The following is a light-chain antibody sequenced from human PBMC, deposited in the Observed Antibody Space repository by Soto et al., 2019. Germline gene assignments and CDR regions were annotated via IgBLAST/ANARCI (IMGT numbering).Light chain of an antibody. CDR1: QSLAHANGNTY. CDR2: KVS. Sequence: IVMTQTPLSSSVTLGQPAFISCRSSQSLAHANGNTYLSWLHQRPGQPPRLLIYKVSQRLSGVPDRFSGSGAGTDVTLKISRVEAEDVGIYYCMQATQFPTFGLGTK. J-gene: IGKJ1*01. CDR3: MQATQFPT. V-gene: IGKV2-24*01.